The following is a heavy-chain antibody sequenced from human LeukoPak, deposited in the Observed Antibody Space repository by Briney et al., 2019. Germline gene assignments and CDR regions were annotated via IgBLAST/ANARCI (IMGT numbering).Heavy chain of an antibody. J-gene: IGHJ4*02. D-gene: IGHD1-26*01. CDR2: IYYSGST. Sequence: SETLSLTCTVSGGSISSSSYSWGWIRQPPGKGLEWIGSIYYSGSTYYNPSLKSRVAISVDTSKNQFSLKLSSVTAADTAVYYCASRLVGATVDYWGQGTLVTVSS. CDR1: GGSISSSSYS. V-gene: IGHV4-39*01. CDR3: ASRLVGATVDY.